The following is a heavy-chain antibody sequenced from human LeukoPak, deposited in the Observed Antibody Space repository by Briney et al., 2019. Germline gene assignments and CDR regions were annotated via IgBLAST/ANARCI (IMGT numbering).Heavy chain of an antibody. J-gene: IGHJ4*02. Sequence: GGSLRLSCAASGFTFSSYWMSWVRQAPGKGLEWVANIKQDGSEKYYVDSVKGRFTISRDNAKNSLYLQMNSLRAEDTAVYYCARDVGVAATSEFDYWGQGTLVTVSS. V-gene: IGHV3-7*01. CDR1: GFTFSSYW. CDR2: IKQDGSEK. D-gene: IGHD2-15*01. CDR3: ARDVGVAATSEFDY.